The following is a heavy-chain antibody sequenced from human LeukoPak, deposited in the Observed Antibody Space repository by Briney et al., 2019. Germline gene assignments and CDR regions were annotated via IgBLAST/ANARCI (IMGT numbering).Heavy chain of an antibody. CDR1: GGSISSSGYY. Sequence: SETLSLTCTVSGGSISSSGYYWDWIRQPPGKGLEWIGSVYSSGNTYYNASLKSRVTISVDTSKNQFSLKLSSVTAADTAVYYCARVGITARPNFDYWGQGTLVTVSS. D-gene: IGHD6-6*01. CDR2: VYSSGNT. CDR3: ARVGITARPNFDY. J-gene: IGHJ4*02. V-gene: IGHV4-39*07.